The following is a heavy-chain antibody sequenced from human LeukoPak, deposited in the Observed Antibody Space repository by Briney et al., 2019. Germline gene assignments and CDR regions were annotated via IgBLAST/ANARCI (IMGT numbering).Heavy chain of an antibody. D-gene: IGHD3-22*01. J-gene: IGHJ4*02. CDR1: GFTFDDYA. V-gene: IGHV3-9*03. Sequence: GGSLRLSCAASGFTFDDYAMHWVRQAPGKGLEWVSGISWNSGSIGYADSVKGRFTISRDNAKNSLYLQMNSLRAEDMALYYCAKGRGYYRTWEGYYFDYWGQGTLVTVSS. CDR3: AKGRGYYRTWEGYYFDY. CDR2: ISWNSGSI.